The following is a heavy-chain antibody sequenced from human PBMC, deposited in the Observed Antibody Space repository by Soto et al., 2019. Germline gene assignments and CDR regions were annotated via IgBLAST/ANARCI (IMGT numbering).Heavy chain of an antibody. CDR2: IKQDGNER. Sequence: GGSLRLSCAASGFTFSRYWMSWVRQAPGKGLEWVANIKQDGNERYYVGSVKGRFTISRDNAKNSLYLQMNSLRAEDTAVYYCARYCGGDCYSPHDAFDIWGQGTMVTVSS. J-gene: IGHJ3*02. CDR3: ARYCGGDCYSPHDAFDI. CDR1: GFTFSRYW. D-gene: IGHD2-21*02. V-gene: IGHV3-7*01.